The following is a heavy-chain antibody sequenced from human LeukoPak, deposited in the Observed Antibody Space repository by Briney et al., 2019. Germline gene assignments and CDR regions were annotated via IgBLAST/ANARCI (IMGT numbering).Heavy chain of an antibody. J-gene: IGHJ3*02. V-gene: IGHV3-23*01. CDR2: ISGSGGST. CDR1: GFTFSSYA. CDR3: AKDPYYYDSSGYYREHAFDI. Sequence: GGSLRLSCAASGFTFSSYAMSWVRQAPGKGLEWVSVISGSGGSTYYADSVKGRFTISRDKSKNTLYLQMNSLRAEDTAVYYCAKDPYYYDSSGYYREHAFDIWGQGTMVTVSS. D-gene: IGHD3-22*01.